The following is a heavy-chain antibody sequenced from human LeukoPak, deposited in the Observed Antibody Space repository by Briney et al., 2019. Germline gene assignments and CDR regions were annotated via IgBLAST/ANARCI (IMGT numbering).Heavy chain of an antibody. V-gene: IGHV3-30-3*01. CDR3: ASSLYYYDLDY. D-gene: IGHD3-22*01. Sequence: GGSLRLSCAASGFTFSSYAMHWVRKAPGKGLEWVAVISYDGSNKYYADSVKGRFTISRDNSKNTLYLQMNSLRAEDTAVYYCASSLYYYDLDYWGQGTLVTVSS. CDR1: GFTFSSYA. J-gene: IGHJ4*02. CDR2: ISYDGSNK.